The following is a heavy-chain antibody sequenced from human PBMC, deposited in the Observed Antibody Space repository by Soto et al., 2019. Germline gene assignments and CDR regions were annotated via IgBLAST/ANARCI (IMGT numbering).Heavy chain of an antibody. CDR2: INPNSGGT. J-gene: IGHJ5*02. Sequence: ASVKVSCKASGYTFTGYYMHWVRQAPGQGLEWMGWINPNSGGTNYAQKFQGWVTMTRDTSISTAYMELSRLRSDDTAVYYCARDNYDFWSGYYYWFDPWGQGTLVTVSS. V-gene: IGHV1-2*04. D-gene: IGHD3-3*01. CDR3: ARDNYDFWSGYYYWFDP. CDR1: GYTFTGYY.